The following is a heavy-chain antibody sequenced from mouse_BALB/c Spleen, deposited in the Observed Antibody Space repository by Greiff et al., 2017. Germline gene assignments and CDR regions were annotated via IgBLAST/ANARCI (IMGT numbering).Heavy chain of an antibody. V-gene: IGHV2-6-4*01. Sequence: VKLMESGPGLVAPSQSLSITCTVSGFSLSRYSVHWVRQPPGKGLEWLGMIWGGGSTDYNSALKSRLSISKDNSKSQVFFKMNSLQADDTAIYYGAKMIYDGSLYAMDYWGQGTSVTVSS. J-gene: IGHJ4*01. CDR1: GFSLSRYS. D-gene: IGHD2-3*01. CDR2: IWGGGST. CDR3: AKMIYDGSLYAMDY.